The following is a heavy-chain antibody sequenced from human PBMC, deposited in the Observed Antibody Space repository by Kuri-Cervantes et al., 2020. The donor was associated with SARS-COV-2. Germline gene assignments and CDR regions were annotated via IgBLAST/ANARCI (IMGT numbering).Heavy chain of an antibody. J-gene: IGHJ6*02. CDR1: GGTFNSYA. Sequence: SVKVSCKASGGTFNSYAISWVRQAPGQGLEWMGRIIPILGIANYAQKFLGRVTITADKSTSTAYMELSSLRSEDTAVYYCARDRDDFWSGYRVNYYYYGMDVWGQGTTVTVSS. D-gene: IGHD3-3*01. CDR2: IIPILGIA. V-gene: IGHV1-69*04. CDR3: ARDRDDFWSGYRVNYYYYGMDV.